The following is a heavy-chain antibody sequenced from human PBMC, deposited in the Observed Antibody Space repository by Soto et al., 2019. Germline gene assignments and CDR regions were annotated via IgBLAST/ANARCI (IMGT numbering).Heavy chain of an antibody. D-gene: IGHD3-22*01. CDR1: GYTFTSYG. J-gene: IGHJ6*02. V-gene: IGHV1-18*04. CDR2: ISAYNGNT. CDR3: ARDRGPKYYYDSSGYYGMDV. Sequence: QVQLVQSGAEVKKPGASVKVSCKASGYTFTSYGISWVRQAPGQGLEWMGWISAYNGNTNYAQKPQGRVTMTTDTSTSTAYMELRSLRSDDTSVYYCARDRGPKYYYDSSGYYGMDVWGQGTTVTFSS.